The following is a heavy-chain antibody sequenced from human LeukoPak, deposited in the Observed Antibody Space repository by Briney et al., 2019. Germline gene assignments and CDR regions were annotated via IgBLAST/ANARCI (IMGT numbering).Heavy chain of an antibody. D-gene: IGHD3-3*01. Sequence: LGGSLRLSCAASGFTFSSYAMSWVRQAPGKGLEWVSAISGSGGSTYYADSVKGRFTISRDNSKNTLYLQMNSLRAEDTAVYYCATIFGVVIGGIRFDPWGQGTLVTVSS. CDR2: ISGSGGST. V-gene: IGHV3-23*01. CDR1: GFTFSSYA. J-gene: IGHJ5*02. CDR3: ATIFGVVIGGIRFDP.